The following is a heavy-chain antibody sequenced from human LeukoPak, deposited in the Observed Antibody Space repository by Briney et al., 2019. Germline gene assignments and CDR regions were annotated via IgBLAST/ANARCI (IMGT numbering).Heavy chain of an antibody. J-gene: IGHJ4*02. Sequence: GRSLRLSCAASGFTFSSYAMSWVRQAPGKGLEWVSAISGSGGSTYYADSVKGRFTISRDNSKNTLYLQMNSLRAEDTAVYYCAKDQLLIAAAGYFDYWGQGTLVTVSS. V-gene: IGHV3-23*01. CDR3: AKDQLLIAAAGYFDY. CDR2: ISGSGGST. CDR1: GFTFSSYA. D-gene: IGHD6-13*01.